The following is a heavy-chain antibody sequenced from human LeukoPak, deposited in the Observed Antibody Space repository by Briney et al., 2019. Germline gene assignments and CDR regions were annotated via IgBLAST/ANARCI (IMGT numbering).Heavy chain of an antibody. CDR1: GFTFRDYY. CDR3: ARVAGGSLLHSHAFDI. Sequence: GGSLRLSCAASGFTFRDYYMSWVRQAPGKGLEWVSLISSSSSYIYYADSVKGRFTISRDNAKSSLYLQMNSLRAEDTAVYYCARVAGGSLLHSHAFDIWGQGTMVTVSS. V-gene: IGHV3-11*06. D-gene: IGHD3-22*01. J-gene: IGHJ3*02. CDR2: ISSSSSYI.